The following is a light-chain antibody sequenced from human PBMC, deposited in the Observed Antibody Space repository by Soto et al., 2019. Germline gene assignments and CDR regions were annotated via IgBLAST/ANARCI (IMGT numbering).Light chain of an antibody. CDR2: DVS. V-gene: IGLV2-8*01. CDR1: SSDVGAYNY. CDR3: NSFAGSAHVV. J-gene: IGLJ2*01. Sequence: QSALAQPPSAAGSPGQSVTISCTGTSSDVGAYNYVSWYQQHPGKAPKLIIYDVSQRPSGVPDRFSGSKSGNTASLTVSGLQDEDEAVYYCNSFAGSAHVVFRGGTTLPVL.